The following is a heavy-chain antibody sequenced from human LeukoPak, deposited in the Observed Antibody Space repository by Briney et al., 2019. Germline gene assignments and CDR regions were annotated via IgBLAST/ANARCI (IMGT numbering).Heavy chain of an antibody. CDR1: GSTFTSYG. CDR2: ISAYNGNT. V-gene: IGHV1-18*01. J-gene: IGHJ4*02. CDR3: ARAQEGITGRNFDY. Sequence: ASVKLSCKSSGSTFTSYGISWVRQAPGQALEGMGWISAYNGNTNYEQKLQGRVTMTTDTSTSTAYMELRSLRSDDTAVYYCARAQEGITGRNFDYWGQGTLVTVSS. D-gene: IGHD1-20*01.